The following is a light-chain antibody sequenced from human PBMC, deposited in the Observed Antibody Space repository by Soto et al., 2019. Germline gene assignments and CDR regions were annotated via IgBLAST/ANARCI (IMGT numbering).Light chain of an antibody. Sequence: DIHMTQSPSSLSASLLYIVTITCXSSQSISSYLNWHQQHPGRAPKLLIYAASSLQSGVPSRFSGSGSGTEFTLTISSLQPEDYASYYCQQSFNTPVSFGGGTKVDIK. CDR3: QQSFNTPVS. J-gene: IGKJ4*01. CDR1: QSISSY. CDR2: AAS. V-gene: IGKV1-39*01.